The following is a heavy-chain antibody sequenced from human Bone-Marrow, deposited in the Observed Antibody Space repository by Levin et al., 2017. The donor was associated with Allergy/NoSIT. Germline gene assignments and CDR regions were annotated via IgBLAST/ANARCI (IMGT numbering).Heavy chain of an antibody. Sequence: SQTLSLTCTVSGGSMSSSYWSWIRQPPGKGLEWIGYISYTGSTNYNPSLKSRVTISLDTSKNQFSLRLDSVTAADTAVYYCARDGGFSSSWYDYWGQGTLVTVSS. D-gene: IGHD6-13*01. J-gene: IGHJ4*02. CDR1: GGSMSSSY. CDR2: ISYTGST. V-gene: IGHV4-59*01. CDR3: ARDGGFSSSWYDY.